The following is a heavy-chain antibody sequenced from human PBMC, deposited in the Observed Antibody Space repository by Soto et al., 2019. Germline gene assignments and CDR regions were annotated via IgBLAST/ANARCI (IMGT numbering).Heavy chain of an antibody. CDR3: ARDYYDSSGYINY. CDR1: GFPFSIYS. D-gene: IGHD3-22*01. J-gene: IGHJ4*02. CDR2: ISISSSYI. Sequence: GGSLRLSCAASGFPFSIYSMNWVRQSPGKGLEWVSSISISSSYIYYADSVKGRFTISRDNAKNSLYLQMNSLRAEDTAVYYCARDYYDSSGYINYWGQGILVTVSS. V-gene: IGHV3-21*01.